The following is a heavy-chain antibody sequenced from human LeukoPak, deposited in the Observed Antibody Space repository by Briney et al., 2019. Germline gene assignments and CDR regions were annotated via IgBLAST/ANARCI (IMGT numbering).Heavy chain of an antibody. J-gene: IGHJ4*02. Sequence: SETLSFNCTGSGGSINSYNWSWIRPPPGKGLKWIGYIYYSGSTNYNPSLKSRVTISVDTSKNQFSLKLSSVTAADTAVYYCARDLFRRSALGFWGQGTLVTVSS. CDR1: GGSINSYN. D-gene: IGHD1-26*01. CDR2: IYYSGST. V-gene: IGHV4-59*01. CDR3: ARDLFRRSALGF.